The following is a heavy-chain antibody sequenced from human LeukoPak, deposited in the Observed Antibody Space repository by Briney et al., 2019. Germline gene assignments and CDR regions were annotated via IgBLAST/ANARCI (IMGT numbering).Heavy chain of an antibody. Sequence: GGSLRLSCAGSGFPFSSRGMNWVRQAPGKGLEWVSGISPGGGPTYYADSVKGRFTISRDNSKNTLYLQMNSLRAEDTAVYYCARIRSGYCSGGSCYDLGYWGQGTLVTVSS. D-gene: IGHD2-15*01. J-gene: IGHJ4*02. CDR1: GFPFSSRG. CDR3: ARIRSGYCSGGSCYDLGY. V-gene: IGHV3-23*01. CDR2: ISPGGGPT.